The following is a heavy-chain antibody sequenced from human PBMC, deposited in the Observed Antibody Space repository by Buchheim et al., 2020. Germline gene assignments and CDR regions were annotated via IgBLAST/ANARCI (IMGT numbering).Heavy chain of an antibody. J-gene: IGHJ6*02. D-gene: IGHD6-19*01. CDR3: ARPYSSGWSYGMDV. Sequence: EVQVVESGGGLVQPGGSLRLSCAASGFTVSSNYMSWVRQAPGKGLEWVSVIYSGGSTYYADSVKGRFTISRDNSKNTLYLQMNSLRAEDTAVYYCARPYSSGWSYGMDVWGQGTT. V-gene: IGHV3-66*01. CDR1: GFTVSSNY. CDR2: IYSGGST.